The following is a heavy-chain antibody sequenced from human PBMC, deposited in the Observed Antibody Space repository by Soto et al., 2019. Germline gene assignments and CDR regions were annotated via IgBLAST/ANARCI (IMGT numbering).Heavy chain of an antibody. V-gene: IGHV3-74*01. CDR3: VRDGHCITSSCYGNGFDP. CDR2: INNEGSHS. CDR1: GFTFSTYW. D-gene: IGHD2-2*01. Sequence: VQLVESGGGLVQPGGSLRLSCAASGFTFSTYWMHWVRQVPRKGLVWVSRINNEGSHSDYADPVKGRFTISRDNVKNPLYLEMNSLRAEDTAVYFCVRDGHCITSSCYGNGFDPWGQGTLVTVTS. J-gene: IGHJ5*02.